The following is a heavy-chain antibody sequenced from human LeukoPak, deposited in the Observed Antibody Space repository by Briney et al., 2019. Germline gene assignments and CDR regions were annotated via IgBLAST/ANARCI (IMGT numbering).Heavy chain of an antibody. V-gene: IGHV1-46*01. CDR2: INPSGGST. CDR3: ARTFKMLDAFDM. CDR1: GYSFTTYY. Sequence: ASVKVSCKASGYSFTTYYIHWVRQAPGQGLEWLGIINPSGGSTIYSERFQGRVTMTGDTSTSTVYLELSSLRSEDTALYCCARTFKMLDAFDMWGHGTMVTVSS. J-gene: IGHJ3*02. D-gene: IGHD2-8*01.